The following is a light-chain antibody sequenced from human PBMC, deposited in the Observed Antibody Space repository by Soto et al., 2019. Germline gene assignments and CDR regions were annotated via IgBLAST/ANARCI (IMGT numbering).Light chain of an antibody. CDR2: EVT. Sequence: QSVLTQPPSASGSPGQSVTISCTGTSSDVGGYDYVSWYLHHPGKAPKLMIYEVTKRPSGVPDRFSGSKSGNTASLTVSGRQAEDEADYYCSSYAGSNIGVFGTGTKVTVL. CDR3: SSYAGSNIGV. CDR1: SSDVGGYDY. V-gene: IGLV2-8*01. J-gene: IGLJ1*01.